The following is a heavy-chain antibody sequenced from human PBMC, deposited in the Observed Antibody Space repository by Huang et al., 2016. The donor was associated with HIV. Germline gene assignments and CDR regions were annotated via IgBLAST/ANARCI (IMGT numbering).Heavy chain of an antibody. CDR2: INHNGKI. J-gene: IGHJ4*02. CDR1: GGAFRGSS. D-gene: IGHD3-10*01. V-gene: IGHV4-34*02. Sequence: QVQLKQWGAGLLKPSETLSLTCAVYGGAFRGSSWTWTRQFPEKGRVWIGDINHNGKISYNPSLRARVTISTDTSKNHFSLHLTSVTAADTALYYCARGFNYYASDNLGVYYFDSWGLGTLVTVSP. CDR3: ARGFNYYASDNLGVYYFDS.